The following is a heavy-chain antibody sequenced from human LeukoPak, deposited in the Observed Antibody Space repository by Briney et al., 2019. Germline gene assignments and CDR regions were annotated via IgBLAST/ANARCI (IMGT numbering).Heavy chain of an antibody. V-gene: IGHV3-20*04. CDR3: ARDPYSSGWYKDAFDI. CDR2: INWNGGST. D-gene: IGHD6-19*01. J-gene: IGHJ3*02. CDR1: GFTFDDYG. Sequence: GGSLRLSCAASGFTFDDYGMSWVRQPPGKGLEWVSGINWNGGSTGYADSVKGRFTISRDNAQNSLFLQLNSLRAEDTAVYYCARDPYSSGWYKDAFDIWGQGTMVTVSS.